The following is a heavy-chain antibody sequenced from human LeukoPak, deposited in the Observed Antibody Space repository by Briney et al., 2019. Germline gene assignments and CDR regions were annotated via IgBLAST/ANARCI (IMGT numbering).Heavy chain of an antibody. D-gene: IGHD3-22*01. CDR2: IVTLFGTT. Sequence: SVTVSCKASGGTFSSYTFSWVRQAPGQGLEWMGGIVTLFGTTNYAQKFQGRVTITTDESTSTAYMELSSLRSEDTAVYYCARDSSGYYYGEGLDYWGQGTLVTVSS. V-gene: IGHV1-69*05. J-gene: IGHJ4*02. CDR3: ARDSSGYYYGEGLDY. CDR1: GGTFSSYT.